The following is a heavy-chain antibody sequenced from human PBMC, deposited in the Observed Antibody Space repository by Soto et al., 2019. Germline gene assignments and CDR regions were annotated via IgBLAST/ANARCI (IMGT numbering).Heavy chain of an antibody. CDR3: ARARGNYFYYGMDV. J-gene: IGHJ6*02. CDR1: GGSVSSGDYY. CDR2: IYSSGSS. Sequence: SETLSLTCTVSGGSVSSGDYYWSWIRQRPGKGLEWIGYIYSSGSSYYNPSLKSRLTVSLDTSKNQCSLNLRSVTAADTAMYYCARARGNYFYYGMDVWGQGTTVTVS. V-gene: IGHV4-30-4*01.